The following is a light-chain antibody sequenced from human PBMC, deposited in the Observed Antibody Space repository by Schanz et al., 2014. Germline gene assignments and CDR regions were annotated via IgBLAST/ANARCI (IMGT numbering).Light chain of an antibody. CDR3: QQYGSSPPLT. CDR1: QSVSRSY. Sequence: PGERVTLSCRASQSVSRSYLTWYQQKPGQAPRLLIYGASTRATGIPARFSGSGSGTDFTLTISSLQPEDFAVYYCQQYGSSPPLTFGGGTKVEIK. CDR2: GAS. J-gene: IGKJ4*01. V-gene: IGKV3-20*01.